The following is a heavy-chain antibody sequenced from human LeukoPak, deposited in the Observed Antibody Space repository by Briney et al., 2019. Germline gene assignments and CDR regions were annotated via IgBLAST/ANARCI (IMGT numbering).Heavy chain of an antibody. D-gene: IGHD6-6*01. CDR1: GGSISSHY. CDR3: ARGREYIT. CDR2: IYYSGST. V-gene: IGHV4-59*11. J-gene: IGHJ5*02. Sequence: SETLSLTCTVSGGSISSHYWSWIRQPPGKGLEWIGYIYYSGSTNYNPSLKSRVTISVDTSKNQFSLKLSSVTAADTAVYYCARGREYITWGQGTLVTVSS.